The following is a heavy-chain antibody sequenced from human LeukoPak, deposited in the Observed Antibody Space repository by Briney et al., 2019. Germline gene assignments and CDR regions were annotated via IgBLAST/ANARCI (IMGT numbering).Heavy chain of an antibody. CDR2: LFGSGRT. CDR3: VRVRSSSWYFDL. V-gene: IGHV3-66*02. CDR1: RFTVGSNY. Sequence: GGSLRLSCAASRFTVGSNYMNWVRQAPGKGLEWVSILFGSGRTYYADSVKGRFTISRDNSKNTLFLQMNNMRTEDTAIYYCVRVRSSSWYFDLWGQGTLVTVSS. D-gene: IGHD6-13*01. J-gene: IGHJ4*02.